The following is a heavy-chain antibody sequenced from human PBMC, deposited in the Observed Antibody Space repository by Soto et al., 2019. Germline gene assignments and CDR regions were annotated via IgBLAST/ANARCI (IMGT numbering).Heavy chain of an antibody. V-gene: IGHV1-69*04. CDR2: IIPILGIA. CDR3: ARDAFVCGYDPYYFDY. CDR1: GGTFSSYT. D-gene: IGHD5-12*01. J-gene: IGHJ4*02. Sequence: QVQLVQSGAEVKKPGSSVKVSCKASGGTFSSYTISWVRQAPGQGLEWMGRIIPILGIANYAQKFQGRVTITADKTTSTAYMELSSLRSEDTAVYYCARDAFVCGYDPYYFDYWGQGTLVTVSS.